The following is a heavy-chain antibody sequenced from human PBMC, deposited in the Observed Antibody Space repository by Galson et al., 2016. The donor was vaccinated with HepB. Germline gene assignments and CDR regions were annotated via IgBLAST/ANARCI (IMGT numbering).Heavy chain of an antibody. V-gene: IGHV3-23*01. Sequence: SLRLSCAASGFTFSSYSVNWVRQAPGKGLEWVSLISGSGASTYYADSVKGRFTISRDNSKNTLYLQMNSLRAGDTAVYYCGKHGGFDYWGQGALVTVSS. CDR1: GFTFSSYS. J-gene: IGHJ4*02. CDR2: ISGSGAST. CDR3: GKHGGFDY. D-gene: IGHD3-16*01.